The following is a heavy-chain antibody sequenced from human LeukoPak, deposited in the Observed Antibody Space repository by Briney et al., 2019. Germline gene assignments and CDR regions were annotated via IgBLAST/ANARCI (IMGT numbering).Heavy chain of an antibody. Sequence: GGSLRLSCAASGFTFSSYAIHWVRQAPGKGLEWVAVISYDGSNKYYADSVKGRFTISRDNSKNTLYLQMNSLRAEDTAVYYCARSSAPFEYSSSSDFDYWGQGTLVTVSS. CDR1: GFTFSSYA. V-gene: IGHV3-30-3*01. CDR3: ARSSAPFEYSSSSDFDY. CDR2: ISYDGSNK. D-gene: IGHD6-6*01. J-gene: IGHJ4*02.